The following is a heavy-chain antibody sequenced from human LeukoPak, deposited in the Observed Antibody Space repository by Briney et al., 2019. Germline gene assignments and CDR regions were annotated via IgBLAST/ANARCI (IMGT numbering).Heavy chain of an antibody. J-gene: IGHJ5*02. V-gene: IGHV3-74*01. CDR1: GFTFSSYW. Sequence: GGSLRLSCAASGFTFSSYWMHWVRQAPGKGLVWVSRINSDESSTSYADSVKGRFTISRDNAKNTLYLQMNSLRAEDTAVYYCARADLIVDNWFDPWGQGTLVTVSS. CDR3: ARADLIVDNWFDP. D-gene: IGHD3-22*01. CDR2: INSDESST.